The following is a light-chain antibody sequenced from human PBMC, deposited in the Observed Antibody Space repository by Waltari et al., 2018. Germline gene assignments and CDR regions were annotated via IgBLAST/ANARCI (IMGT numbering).Light chain of an antibody. CDR2: EVS. V-gene: IGLV2-14*01. CDR3: SSYTSSNTYYV. J-gene: IGLJ1*01. CDR1: SSDVGVYNY. Sequence: QSALTQPASVSGSPGQSITISCTGTSSDVGVYNYVSWYQHHPGNAPKLMIYEVSNRPSGVSTRFSGSKSGNTASLTISGLQAEDEADYHCSSYTSSNTYYVFGTGTKVTVL.